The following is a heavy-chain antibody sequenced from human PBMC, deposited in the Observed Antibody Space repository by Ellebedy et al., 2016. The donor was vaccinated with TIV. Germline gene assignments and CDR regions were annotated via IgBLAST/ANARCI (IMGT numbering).Heavy chain of an antibody. CDR3: AKELVSRGSLTFDY. CDR1: GFTFRNYA. J-gene: IGHJ4*02. Sequence: GESLKISCAASGFTFRNYAMAWVRQAPGKGLEWVSATGPNIDYTFYIDSVGGRFTISRDNSKNTLYLQMDSLRVEDTAVYYCAKELVSRGSLTFDYWGQGAQVTVSS. D-gene: IGHD6-19*01. CDR2: TGPNIDYT. V-gene: IGHV3-23*01.